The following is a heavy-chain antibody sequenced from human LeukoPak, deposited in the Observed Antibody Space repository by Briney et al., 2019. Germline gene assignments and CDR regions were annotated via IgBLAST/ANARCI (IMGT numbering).Heavy chain of an antibody. V-gene: IGHV7-4-1*02. J-gene: IGHJ4*02. CDR2: INTNTGNL. CDR1: GYTFTNYA. Sequence: ASVKVSCKASGYTFTNYAMNWVRQAPGQGLEWMGWINTNTGNLTYAQGFTGRFVFSLDTSVRTAYLQISSLKAEDTAVYYCASGAGHRDGYTYGDYFDYWGQGTLVTVSS. CDR3: ASGAGHRDGYTYGDYFDY. D-gene: IGHD5-18*01.